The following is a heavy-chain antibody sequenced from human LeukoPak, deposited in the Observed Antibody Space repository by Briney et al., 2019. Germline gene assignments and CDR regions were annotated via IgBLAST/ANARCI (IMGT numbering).Heavy chain of an antibody. D-gene: IGHD6-19*01. V-gene: IGHV1-18*01. CDR2: ISAYNGNT. CDR1: GYTFTSYG. Sequence: RASVKVSCKASGYTFTSYGISWVRQAPGQGLEWMGWISAYNGNTNYAQKLQGRVTMTRDMSTSTVYMELSSLRSEDTAVYYCARDLIHRGGIAVATSNWFDPWGQGTLVTVSS. J-gene: IGHJ5*02. CDR3: ARDLIHRGGIAVATSNWFDP.